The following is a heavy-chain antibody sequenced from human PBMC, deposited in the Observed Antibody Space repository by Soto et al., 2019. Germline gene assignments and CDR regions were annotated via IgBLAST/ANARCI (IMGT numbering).Heavy chain of an antibody. V-gene: IGHV3-23*01. J-gene: IGHJ4*02. CDR2: ISDSGGST. CDR3: AKDQGGSYYHFDY. Sequence: EVQLLESGGGLVQPGGSLRLSCAASGFTFSSYAMSWVRQAPGKGLEWVSAISDSGGSTYYADAVKGRFTISRDNSKSTLYLQVNSLIAEDTAVYYCAKDQGGSYYHFDYWGQGTLVTVS. D-gene: IGHD1-26*01. CDR1: GFTFSSYA.